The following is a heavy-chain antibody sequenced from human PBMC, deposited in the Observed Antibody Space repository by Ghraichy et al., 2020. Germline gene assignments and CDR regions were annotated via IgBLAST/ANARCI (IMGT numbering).Heavy chain of an antibody. CDR1: GFTFSSYL. J-gene: IGHJ4*02. V-gene: IGHV3-74*01. Sequence: GGSLRLSCAASGFTFSSYLMHWVRQVPGKGLVWVSRIERDGSSARYADSAKGRFTISRDNAKQTLYLQMNSLRAEDTAVYYCVRDRDGYNFWGQGTLVTVSS. CDR3: VRDRDGYNF. D-gene: IGHD5-24*01. CDR2: IERDGSSA.